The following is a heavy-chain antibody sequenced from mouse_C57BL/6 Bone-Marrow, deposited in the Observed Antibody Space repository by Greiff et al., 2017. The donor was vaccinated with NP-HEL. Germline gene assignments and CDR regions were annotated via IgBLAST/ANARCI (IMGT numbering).Heavy chain of an antibody. Sequence: EVQLVESGGGLVQPKGSLKLSCAASGFTFNTYAMHWVRQAPGQGLEWVARIRSKSSNSATYYADSVKDRFTISRDDSQSMLYLQMNNLKTEDTAMYYCLAMDYWGQGTSVTVSS. V-gene: IGHV10-3*01. J-gene: IGHJ4*01. CDR2: IRSKSSNSAT. CDR1: GFTFNTYA. CDR3: LAMDY.